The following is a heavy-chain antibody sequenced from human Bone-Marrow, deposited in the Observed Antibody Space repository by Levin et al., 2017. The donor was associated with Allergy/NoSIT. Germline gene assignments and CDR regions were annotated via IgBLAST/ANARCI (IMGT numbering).Heavy chain of an antibody. D-gene: IGHD2-15*01. CDR3: ARVRGAESNYYYYYMDV. V-gene: IGHV3-48*03. CDR1: GFTFRGFE. J-gene: IGHJ6*03. CDR2: ISSSATTI. Sequence: PTGGSLRLSCAASGFTFRGFEMSWVRQAPGKGLEWLSYISSSATTIYYADSVKGRFTISRDNAKNSLFLQMNSLRAGDTAVYYCARVRGAESNYYYYYMDVWGKGTTVTVSS.